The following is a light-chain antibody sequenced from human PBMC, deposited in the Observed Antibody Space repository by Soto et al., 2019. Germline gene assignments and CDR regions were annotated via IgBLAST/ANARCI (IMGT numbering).Light chain of an antibody. J-gene: IGKJ3*01. CDR2: GVS. V-gene: IGKV3-20*01. CDR3: QQYGSSPFT. CDR1: QSVTINY. Sequence: ENVLTQSPGTLSLSPGERATLSCRASQSVTINYLAWYQQQPGQAPRLLIYGVSTRATGIPNRFSGSGSGTDFTLTISRLEPEDFAVYYCQQYGSSPFTFGPGTKVDIK.